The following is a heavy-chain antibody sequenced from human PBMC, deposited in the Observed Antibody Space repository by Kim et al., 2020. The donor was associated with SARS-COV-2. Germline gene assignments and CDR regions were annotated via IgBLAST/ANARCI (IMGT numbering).Heavy chain of an antibody. V-gene: IGHV3-30-3*01. CDR2: ISYDGSNK. CDR3: ARDPVVPAASVPQFSAF. D-gene: IGHD2-2*01. Sequence: GGSLRLSCAASGFTFSSYAMHWVRQAPGKGLEWVAVISYDGSNKYYADSVKGRFTISRDNSKNTLYLQMNSLRAEDTAVYYCARDPVVPAASVPQFSAF. CDR1: GFTFSSYA. J-gene: IGHJ3*01.